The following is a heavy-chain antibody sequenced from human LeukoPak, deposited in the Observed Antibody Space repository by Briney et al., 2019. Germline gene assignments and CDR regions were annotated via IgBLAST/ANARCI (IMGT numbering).Heavy chain of an antibody. V-gene: IGHV3-33*05. J-gene: IGHJ4*02. CDR3: ARFTGGDSSGYYES. Sequence: GGSLRLSCAASGFTFSRHGMRWVRLAPGKGLEWVAFIAYDGSRQTYADSVKGRFSISRDNSKNMVWLQMNSLRAEDTAVYCCARFTGGDSSGYYESWGQGTLVTVSS. CDR2: IAYDGSRQ. D-gene: IGHD3-22*01. CDR1: GFTFSRHG.